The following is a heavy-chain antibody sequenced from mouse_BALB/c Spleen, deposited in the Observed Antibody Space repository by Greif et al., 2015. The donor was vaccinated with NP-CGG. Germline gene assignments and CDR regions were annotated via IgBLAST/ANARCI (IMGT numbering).Heavy chain of an antibody. CDR2: IWSGGST. CDR3: ARGTGSYTARFDY. J-gene: IGHJ2*01. V-gene: IGHV2-2*02. D-gene: IGHD2-3*01. Sequence: QVQLQQSGPGLVQPSQSLSITCTVSGFSLTSYGVHWVRQSLGKGLEWLGVIWSGGSTDYNAAFISRLSISKDNSKSQVFFKMNSLQANDTAIYYYARGTGSYTARFDYWGQGTTLTVSS. CDR1: GFSLTSYG.